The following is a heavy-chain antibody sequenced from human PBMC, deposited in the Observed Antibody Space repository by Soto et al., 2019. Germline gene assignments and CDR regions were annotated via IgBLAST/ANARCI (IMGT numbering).Heavy chain of an antibody. J-gene: IGHJ4*02. CDR1: GFTFTSYG. CDR2: IRGDGGQT. V-gene: IGHV3-23*01. Sequence: SLRLSCTASGFTFTSYGMGWVRQAPGKGLQWVSTIRGDGGQTHYTDSVKGRFSISRDNSKNTVYLQMDSLRAEDTAMYFCARDVGLDSDDFFAYWGQGTQVTVSS. CDR3: ARDVGLDSDDFFAY. D-gene: IGHD3-9*01.